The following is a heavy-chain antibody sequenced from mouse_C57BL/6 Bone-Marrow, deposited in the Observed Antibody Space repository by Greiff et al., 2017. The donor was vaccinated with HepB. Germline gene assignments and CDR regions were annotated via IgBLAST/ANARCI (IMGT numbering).Heavy chain of an antibody. D-gene: IGHD1-1*01. CDR3: ARVYYYGPYYAMDY. J-gene: IGHJ4*01. CDR1: GFTFSDYY. V-gene: IGHV5-16*01. CDR2: INYDGSST. Sequence: EVQLVESEGGLVQPGSSMKLSCTASGFTFSDYYMAWVRQVPEKGLEWVANINYDGSSTYYLDSLKSRFIISRDNAKNILYLQMSSLKSEDTATYYCARVYYYGPYYAMDYWGQGTSVTVSS.